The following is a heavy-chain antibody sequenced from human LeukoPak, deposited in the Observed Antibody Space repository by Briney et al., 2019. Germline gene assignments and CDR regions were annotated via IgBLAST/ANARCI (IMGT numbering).Heavy chain of an antibody. J-gene: IGHJ4*02. CDR1: GFTFSSYA. CDR3: AKTGEYYYDSSGVDY. D-gene: IGHD3-22*01. V-gene: IGHV3-23*01. Sequence: GGSLRLSCAASGFTFSSYAMSWVRQAPGKGLEWVSAISGSGGSTYYADSVKGRFTISRDNSKNTLYLQMNSRRAEDTAVYYCAKTGEYYYDSSGVDYWGQGTLVTVSS. CDR2: ISGSGGST.